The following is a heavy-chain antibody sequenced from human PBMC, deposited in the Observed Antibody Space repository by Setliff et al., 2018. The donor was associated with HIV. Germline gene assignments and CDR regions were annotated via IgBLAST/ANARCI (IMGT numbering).Heavy chain of an antibody. CDR3: ARGGTSSNWSGP. CDR2: IYYSGTT. V-gene: IGHV4-39*07. CDR1: GFSFRNSFYN. D-gene: IGHD2-2*01. J-gene: IGHJ5*02. Sequence: SETLSLTCNVSGFSFRNSFYNWGWIRQPPGKGLEWIGTIYYSGTTYYNPSLKSRVTMSIDTSQNQFSLKLTSVTAADTAVYYCARGGTSSNWSGPWGQGTLVTVSS.